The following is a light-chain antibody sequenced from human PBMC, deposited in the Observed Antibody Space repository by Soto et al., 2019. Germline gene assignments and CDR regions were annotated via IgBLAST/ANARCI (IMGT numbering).Light chain of an antibody. V-gene: IGLV2-23*03. J-gene: IGLJ2*01. CDR2: KGT. Sequence: QSALTQPASVSGSPGQSITMSCTGTSIDVGSYNLVSWYQHHPGKAPNLTIYKGTKRPSGVSNRFSGSKSGNTASLTISGLQAEDEADYYCCSYAGSNTFVIFGGGTKLTVL. CDR1: SIDVGSYNL. CDR3: CSYAGSNTFVI.